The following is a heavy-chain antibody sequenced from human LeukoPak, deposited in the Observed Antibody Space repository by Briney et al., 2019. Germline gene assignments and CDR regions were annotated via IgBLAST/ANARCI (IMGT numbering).Heavy chain of an antibody. CDR3: ARDHSYYDFWSGYYTNWFDP. CDR2: IYTSGST. J-gene: IGHJ5*02. Sequence: SETLSPTCTVSGVSISSYYWSWIRQPAGKGLEWIGRIYTSGSTNYNPSLKSRVTMSVDTSKNQFSLKLSSVTAADTAVYYCARDHSYYDFWSGYYTNWFDPWGQGTLVTVSS. V-gene: IGHV4-4*07. CDR1: GVSISSYY. D-gene: IGHD3-3*01.